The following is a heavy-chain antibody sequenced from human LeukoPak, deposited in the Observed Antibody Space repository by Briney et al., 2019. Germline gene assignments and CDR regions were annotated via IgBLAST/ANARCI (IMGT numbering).Heavy chain of an antibody. Sequence: SETLSLTCTISGGSITSYHWSWIRQPPGKGLEWIGCIYYSGSTNYNPSLKSRVTISVDTSKNQFSLNLRSVTAADTAVYYCARGSRDGYNHFDYWGQGTLVTVSS. J-gene: IGHJ4*02. CDR2: IYYSGST. V-gene: IGHV4-59*01. D-gene: IGHD5-24*01. CDR3: ARGSRDGYNHFDY. CDR1: GGSITSYH.